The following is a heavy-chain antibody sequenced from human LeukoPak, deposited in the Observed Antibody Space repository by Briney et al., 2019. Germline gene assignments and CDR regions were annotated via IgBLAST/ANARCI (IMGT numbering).Heavy chain of an antibody. CDR2: ISSSSSYI. CDR1: GFTFSSYS. J-gene: IGHJ4*02. CDR3: ASTCSGGSCYLAAKY. D-gene: IGHD2-15*01. Sequence: GGSLRLSCAASGFTFSSYSMNWVRQAPGKGLEWVSSISSSSSYIYYADSVKGRFTISRDNAKNSLYLQMNSLRAEDTAVYYCASTCSGGSCYLAAKYWGQGTLVTVSS. V-gene: IGHV3-21*01.